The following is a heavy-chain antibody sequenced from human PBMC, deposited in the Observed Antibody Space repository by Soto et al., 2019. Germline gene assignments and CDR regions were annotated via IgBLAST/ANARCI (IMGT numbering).Heavy chain of an antibody. V-gene: IGHV3-30*03. CDR2: ISYDGSNK. J-gene: IGHJ4*02. Sequence: QVQLVESGGGVVQPGRSLRLSCAASGFPFTSYGMHWVREGPGKGLEWLAVISYDGSNKFYADSVKGRFTISRDNTKNPLYLHMNSLRPEDTALYYCVGGQFYFDYRGQGTLVIVSS. CDR3: VGGQFYFDY. CDR1: GFPFTSYG. D-gene: IGHD3-10*01.